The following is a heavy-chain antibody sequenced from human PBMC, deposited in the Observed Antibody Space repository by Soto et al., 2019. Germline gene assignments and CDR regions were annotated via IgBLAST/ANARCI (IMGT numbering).Heavy chain of an antibody. Sequence: GASAKVSCKASGYTFSNFGLSWVRQAPGQGLELMGWISPYNGNTNYAQKLQGRLTMTTDTSTSTAYMELRSLRSDDTAVYYCARDRLGVSVTGGGFDSWGQGTLVTVSS. D-gene: IGHD2-8*01. CDR2: ISPYNGNT. V-gene: IGHV1-18*01. J-gene: IGHJ4*02. CDR1: GYTFSNFG. CDR3: ARDRLGVSVTGGGFDS.